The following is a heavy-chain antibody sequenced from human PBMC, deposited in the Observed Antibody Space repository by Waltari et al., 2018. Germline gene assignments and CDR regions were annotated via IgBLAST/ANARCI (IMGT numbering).Heavy chain of an antibody. Sequence: EVRLEESGGGLVQPGGSVRRPCAAPGFAFSSDWMHWVRQAPGKGLVWVSRIDNDGSGTTYADSVMGRFTISRDNAKNTVYLEMNSLRAEDTAVYYCSRSPAGYSRSDYWGQGTLVTVSS. D-gene: IGHD5-18*01. CDR1: GFAFSSDW. V-gene: IGHV3-74*01. J-gene: IGHJ4*02. CDR3: SRSPAGYSRSDY. CDR2: IDNDGSGT.